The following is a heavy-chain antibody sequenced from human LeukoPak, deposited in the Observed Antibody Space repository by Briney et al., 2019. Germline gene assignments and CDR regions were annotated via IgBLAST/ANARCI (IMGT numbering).Heavy chain of an antibody. Sequence: PGGSLRLSCGASGFIFSSYALHWVRQAPGKGLEWVAAISYDGGNTYYADSVKGRFTISRDNSKNTLYLQMESLRAGDTAVYYCARGRYSGYGSGYFDHWGQGTLVTVSS. CDR3: ARGRYSGYGSGYFDH. CDR2: ISYDGGNT. V-gene: IGHV3-30*04. J-gene: IGHJ4*02. D-gene: IGHD5-12*01. CDR1: GFIFSSYA.